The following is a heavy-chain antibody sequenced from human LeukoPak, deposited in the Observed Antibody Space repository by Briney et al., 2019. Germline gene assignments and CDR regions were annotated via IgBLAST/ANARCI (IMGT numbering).Heavy chain of an antibody. Sequence: GGSLRLSCTASGFTFSRSWMNWIRQAPGKGLEWVANINPDGDGMRFVDSVKGRFTMSRGNAQSSLHLQMNSLRVEDTAFYYCAAWTDRGYSYWGQGVLVTASS. V-gene: IGHV3-7*01. D-gene: IGHD5-12*01. CDR2: INPDGDGM. J-gene: IGHJ4*02. CDR1: GFTFSRSW. CDR3: AAWTDRGYSY.